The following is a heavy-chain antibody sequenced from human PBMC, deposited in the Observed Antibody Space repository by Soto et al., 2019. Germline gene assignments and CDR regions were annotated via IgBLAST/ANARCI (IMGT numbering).Heavy chain of an antibody. V-gene: IGHV3-11*01. D-gene: IGHD1-26*01. J-gene: IGHJ4*02. CDR2: ISSSGSTI. Sequence: GGSLRLSCAASGFTFSDYYMSWIRQAPGKGLEWVSYISSSGSTIYYADSVKGRFTISRDNAKNSLYLQMNSLRAEDTAVYYCAREIKSGSYGEDYFDYWGQGTLVTVSS. CDR1: GFTFSDYY. CDR3: AREIKSGSYGEDYFDY.